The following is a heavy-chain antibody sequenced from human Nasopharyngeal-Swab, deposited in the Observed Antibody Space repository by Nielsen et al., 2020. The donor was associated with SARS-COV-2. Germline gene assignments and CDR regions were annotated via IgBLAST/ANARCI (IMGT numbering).Heavy chain of an antibody. D-gene: IGHD2-15*01. CDR2: IDTDGTIT. CDR3: ARDVGGRDNY. J-gene: IGHJ4*02. V-gene: IGHV3-74*01. Sequence: VRQAPGKGLLWVSRIDTDGTITDYADSVKGRFTISRDNAKNTLYLQMNSVRAEDTAVYYCARDVGGRDNYWGQGALVTVSS.